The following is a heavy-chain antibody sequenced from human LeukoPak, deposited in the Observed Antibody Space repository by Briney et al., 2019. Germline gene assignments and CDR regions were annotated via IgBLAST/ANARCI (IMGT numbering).Heavy chain of an antibody. J-gene: IGHJ6*03. Sequence: SETLSLTCTVSGGSITSSSYYWGWIRQPPGKGLEWIGSVYYSGNTYYNSSLKSRVTISVDTSKNQFSLKLSSVTAADTAVYYCASITMVRGVIGYYYYYMDVWGKGTTVTISS. CDR1: GGSITSSSYY. D-gene: IGHD3-10*01. CDR3: ASITMVRGVIGYYYYYMDV. V-gene: IGHV4-39*07. CDR2: VYYSGNT.